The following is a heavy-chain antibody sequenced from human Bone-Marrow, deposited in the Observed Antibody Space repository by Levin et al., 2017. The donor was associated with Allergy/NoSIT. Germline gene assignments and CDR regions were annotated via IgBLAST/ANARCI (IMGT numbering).Heavy chain of an antibody. CDR3: TTDQYDYVWGSST. V-gene: IGHV3-15*01. D-gene: IGHD3-16*01. Sequence: GESLKISCAASGFTFSNAWMSWVRQAPGKGLEWVGRIKSKTDGGTTDYAAPVKGRFTISRDDSKNTLYLQMYSLKTEDTAVYYCTTDQYDYVWGSSTWGQGTLVTVSS. CDR1: GFTFSNAW. J-gene: IGHJ5*02. CDR2: IKSKTDGGTT.